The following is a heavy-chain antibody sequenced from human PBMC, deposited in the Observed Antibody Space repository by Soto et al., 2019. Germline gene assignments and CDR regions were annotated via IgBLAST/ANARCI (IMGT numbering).Heavy chain of an antibody. D-gene: IGHD2-8*02. Sequence: SETLSLTCAVYGGPFSGYYWTWIRQPPGTGLEWIGEINHSGSTNYNPSLKSRVTISVDTSKNQFSLKLTSVTAADTAVYYCARDKITGLVDYWGQGFLVSVS. CDR2: INHSGST. J-gene: IGHJ4*02. CDR1: GGPFSGYY. V-gene: IGHV4-34*01. CDR3: ARDKITGLVDY.